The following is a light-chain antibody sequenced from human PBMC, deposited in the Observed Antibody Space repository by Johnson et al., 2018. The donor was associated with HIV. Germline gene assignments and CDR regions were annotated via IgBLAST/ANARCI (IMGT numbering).Light chain of an antibody. CDR3: GTWDSSLSAFYV. Sequence: QSVLTQPPSVSAAPGQKVTISCSGSSSDMGNCAVSWYQQLPRTAPKLLIYENNKRPSGIPDLFSGSKSGTSATLGITGLQTGDEADYYCGTWDSSLSAFYVFGTGTKVTVL. J-gene: IGLJ1*01. CDR2: ENN. CDR1: SSDMGNCA. V-gene: IGLV1-51*02.